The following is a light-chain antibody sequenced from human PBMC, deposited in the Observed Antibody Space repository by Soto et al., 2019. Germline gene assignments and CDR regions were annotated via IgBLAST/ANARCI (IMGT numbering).Light chain of an antibody. J-gene: IGLJ1*01. V-gene: IGLV2-23*02. CDR3: CSYAGTSTPSYV. Sequence: QSVLTQPASVSGSPGQSITISCTGSSSDVGGHNYVSWYQQHPGKAPKLMIYEVTKRPSGVSIRFSGSKSGDTASLTISGLQAEDEADYYCCSYAGTSTPSYVFGTGTKVTVL. CDR2: EVT. CDR1: SSDVGGHNY.